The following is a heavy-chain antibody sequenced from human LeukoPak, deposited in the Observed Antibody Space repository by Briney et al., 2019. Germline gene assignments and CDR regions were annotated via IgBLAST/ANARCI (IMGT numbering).Heavy chain of an antibody. Sequence: GGSLRLSCAASGFTFSSYGMHWVRQAPGKGLEWVAFIRYDGSNKYYADSVKGRFTISRDNSKNTLYLQMNSLRAEDTAVYYCAKDLRNYYDYVWGSYRHDAFDIWGQGTMVTVSS. CDR1: GFTFSSYG. J-gene: IGHJ3*02. CDR2: IRYDGSNK. V-gene: IGHV3-30*02. D-gene: IGHD3-16*02. CDR3: AKDLRNYYDYVWGSYRHDAFDI.